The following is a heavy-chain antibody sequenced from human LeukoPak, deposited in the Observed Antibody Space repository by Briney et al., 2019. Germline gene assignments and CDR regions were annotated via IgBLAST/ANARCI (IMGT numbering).Heavy chain of an antibody. Sequence: SETLSLTCTVSGGSISSYYWSWIRQPPGKGLELIGYIYYSGSTNYNPSLKSRVTISVDTSKNQFSLKLSSVTAADTAVYYCARQYYYGSGSYYFNWFDPWGQGTLVTVSS. V-gene: IGHV4-59*08. D-gene: IGHD3-10*01. CDR1: GGSISSYY. CDR2: IYYSGST. J-gene: IGHJ5*02. CDR3: ARQYYYGSGSYYFNWFDP.